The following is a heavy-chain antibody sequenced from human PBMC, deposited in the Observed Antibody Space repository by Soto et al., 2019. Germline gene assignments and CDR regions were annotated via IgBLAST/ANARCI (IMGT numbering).Heavy chain of an antibody. CDR3: AKEGGLSGSYYISSSYYFDY. J-gene: IGHJ4*02. Sequence: VQLVESGGGMVQPGRSLRLSCVASGFTFSSYGMHWVRQAPGKGQEWVAIISYDGSNTYYADSVKGRFTISRDNSKNTLYLQMNSLRAEDTSVYYCAKEGGLSGSYYISSSYYFDYWGQGTLVTVSS. CDR2: ISYDGSNT. D-gene: IGHD1-26*01. CDR1: GFTFSSYG. V-gene: IGHV3-30*18.